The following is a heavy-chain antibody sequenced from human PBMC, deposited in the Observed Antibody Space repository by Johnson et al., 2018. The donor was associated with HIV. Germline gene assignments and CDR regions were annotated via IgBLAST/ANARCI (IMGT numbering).Heavy chain of an antibody. CDR2: IRYDGSNK. CDR3: ARSVGYCSGGSCSPDAFDI. CDR1: GFTFSRYG. V-gene: IGHV3-30*02. D-gene: IGHD2-15*01. J-gene: IGHJ3*02. Sequence: QVQLVESGGGVVQPGGSLRLSCVASGFTFSRYGMHWVRQAPGKGLEWVAFIRYDGSNKYYADSVKGRFTISRDNSKNTLYLQMNSLRAEDTAGYYCARSVGYCSGGSCSPDAFDIWGQGTMVTVSS.